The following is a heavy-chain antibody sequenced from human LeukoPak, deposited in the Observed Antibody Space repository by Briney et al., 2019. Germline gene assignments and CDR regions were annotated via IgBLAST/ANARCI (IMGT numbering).Heavy chain of an antibody. D-gene: IGHD6-13*01. CDR2: IKKDGTVK. Sequence: GGSLTLSCAASEFRFSDHWMTWVRQAPGKGLEWVADIKKDGTVKNRVESVRGRFTISRDNSKNTLYLQMNSLRAEDTAVYYCAKDHPIAAAGGRGLEIYWGQGTLVTVSS. CDR3: AKDHPIAAAGGRGLEIY. J-gene: IGHJ4*02. V-gene: IGHV3-7*03. CDR1: EFRFSDHW.